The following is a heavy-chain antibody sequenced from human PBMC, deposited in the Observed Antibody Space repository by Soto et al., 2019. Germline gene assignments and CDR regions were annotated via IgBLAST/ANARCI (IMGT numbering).Heavy chain of an antibody. Sequence: SVKVSCEASGGTFINHAFSWVRQAPGQGLEWMGGIIPMFGTADYSQKFQGRVTITADESTTTAHMELSSLRSDDSAVYYCARDDATYCGGDCYRYFFYGLDVWGQGTTVTVSS. CDR1: GGTFINHA. V-gene: IGHV1-69*13. D-gene: IGHD2-21*02. CDR3: ARDDATYCGGDCYRYFFYGLDV. J-gene: IGHJ6*02. CDR2: IIPMFGTA.